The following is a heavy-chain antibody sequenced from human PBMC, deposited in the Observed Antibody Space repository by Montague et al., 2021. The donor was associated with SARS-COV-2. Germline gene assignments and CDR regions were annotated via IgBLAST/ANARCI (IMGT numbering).Heavy chain of an antibody. CDR1: GFTFSSYG. V-gene: IGHV3-30*18. CDR2: ISYDGSNK. CDR3: AKDFMSLMVYAMVYYYYGMDV. J-gene: IGHJ6*02. D-gene: IGHD2-8*01. Sequence: SLRLSCAASGFTFSSYGMHWVRQAPGKGLEWVAVISYDGSNKYYTGSVKGRFTISRDNSKNTLYLQMNSLRAEDTAVYYCAKDFMSLMVYAMVYYYYGMDVWGQGTTVTVSS.